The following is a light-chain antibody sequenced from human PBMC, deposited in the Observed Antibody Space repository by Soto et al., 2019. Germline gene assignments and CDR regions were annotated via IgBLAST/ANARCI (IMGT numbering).Light chain of an antibody. CDR1: QSVSNN. Sequence: EIVMKQSPATLSVSPGERATLSCRASQSVSNNLAWYQKKPGQAPRLLIYGASTSATGIPARFSGSGSGTEFTLTISSLQSEDFAFYYCQQYNNWWTFGQGTRVDIK. V-gene: IGKV3-15*01. J-gene: IGKJ1*01. CDR2: GAS. CDR3: QQYNNWWT.